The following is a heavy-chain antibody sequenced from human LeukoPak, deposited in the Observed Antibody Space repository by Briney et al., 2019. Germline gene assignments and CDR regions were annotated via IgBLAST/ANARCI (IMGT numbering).Heavy chain of an antibody. CDR1: GFTFSGYW. Sequence: GGSLRLSCVASGFTFSGYWMTWVRQPPGKGLEWVAIIKQDGSEKYYVNSVKGRFTISRDNAKNSLYLQLNILRAEDTAVYYCAKEGPVVLGAMDYWGQGTLVTVSS. V-gene: IGHV3-7*03. J-gene: IGHJ4*02. CDR2: IKQDGSEK. CDR3: AKEGPVVLGAMDY. D-gene: IGHD2-15*01.